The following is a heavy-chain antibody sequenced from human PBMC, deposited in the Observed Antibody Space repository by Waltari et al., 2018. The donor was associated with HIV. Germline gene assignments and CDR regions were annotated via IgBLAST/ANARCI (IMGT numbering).Heavy chain of an antibody. J-gene: IGHJ4*02. CDR1: GFTFGDYA. CDR2: IRSKAYGGTT. V-gene: IGHV3-49*03. D-gene: IGHD5-18*01. Sequence: EVQLVESGGGLVQPGRSLRLSCTASGFTFGDYAMSWFRQAPGKGLEWVGLIRSKAYGGTTEYAASVEGRFTISRDDSKSTAYLQMNSLKTEDTAMYFCTRSRGYSFGYSDYWGQGTLVTVSS. CDR3: TRSRGYSFGYSDY.